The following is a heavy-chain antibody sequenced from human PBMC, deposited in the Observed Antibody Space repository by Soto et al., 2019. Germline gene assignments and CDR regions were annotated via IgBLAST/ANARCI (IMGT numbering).Heavy chain of an antibody. Sequence: ASVTVSCQASGYTFTSYGISWVRQAPGQGLGWMGWISAYNGNTNYAQKLQGRVTMTTDTSTSTAYMELRSLRSDDTAVYYCAREGRLAVAGTFDYWGQGTRVTVSS. CDR1: GYTFTSYG. D-gene: IGHD6-19*01. J-gene: IGHJ4*02. V-gene: IGHV1-18*01. CDR2: ISAYNGNT. CDR3: AREGRLAVAGTFDY.